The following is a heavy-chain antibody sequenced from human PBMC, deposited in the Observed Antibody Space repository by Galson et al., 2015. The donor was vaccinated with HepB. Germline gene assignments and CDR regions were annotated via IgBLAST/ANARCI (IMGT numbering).Heavy chain of an antibody. CDR3: SRMGDFSGYSSS. CDR1: GFTFSGSA. V-gene: IGHV3-73*01. Sequence: SLRLSCAASGFTFSGSAIHWVRQAPGKGLEWVGRIRTKDTSYATAYVGSVEGRFTISRDDSKNTAYLHMNSLKTEDTAVYFCSRMGDFSGYSSSWGQGTLVTVSS. D-gene: IGHD5-18*01. CDR2: IRTKDTSYAT. J-gene: IGHJ4*02.